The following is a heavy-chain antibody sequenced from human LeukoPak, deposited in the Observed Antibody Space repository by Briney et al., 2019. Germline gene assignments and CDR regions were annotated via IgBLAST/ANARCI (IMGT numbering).Heavy chain of an antibody. D-gene: IGHD4-17*01. V-gene: IGHV3-53*01. J-gene: IGHJ4*02. CDR3: ARDDGDYFFDY. CDR1: GFTVSSNY. Sequence: GGSLRLSCAASGFTVSSNYMSWVRQAPGKGLEWVSVIYSGGSTYYADSVKGRFTISRDNSKNTLYLQMNSLRAEDTAVYYCARDDGDYFFDYWGQGTLVTVPS. CDR2: IYSGGST.